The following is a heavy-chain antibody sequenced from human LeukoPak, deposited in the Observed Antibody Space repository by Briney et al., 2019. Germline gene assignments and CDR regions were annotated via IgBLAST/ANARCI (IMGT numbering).Heavy chain of an antibody. CDR2: IYYSGST. D-gene: IGHD3-3*01. CDR3: ARLWPSGYPGTYYYYGMDV. J-gene: IGHJ6*02. CDR1: GGSISSGGYS. Sequence: PSQTLSLTCAVSGGSISSGGYSWNWIRQPPGKGLEWIGYIYYSGSTNYNPSLKSRVTISVDTSKNQFSLKLSSVTAADTAVYYCARLWPSGYPGTYYYYGMDVWSQGTTVTVSS. V-gene: IGHV4-30-4*07.